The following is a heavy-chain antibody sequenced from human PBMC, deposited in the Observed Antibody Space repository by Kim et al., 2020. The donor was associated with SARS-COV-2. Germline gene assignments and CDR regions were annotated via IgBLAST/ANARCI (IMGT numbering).Heavy chain of an antibody. D-gene: IGHD2-21*01. CDR3: ARITEHIALRDGMDV. Sequence: ASVKVSCKASGYTFTGYYMHWVRQAPGQGLEWMGWINPNSGGTNYAQKFQGRVTMTRDTSISTAYMELSRLRSDDTAVYYCARITEHIALRDGMDVWGQGTTVTVYS. CDR2: INPNSGGT. CDR1: GYTFTGYY. V-gene: IGHV1-2*02. J-gene: IGHJ6*02.